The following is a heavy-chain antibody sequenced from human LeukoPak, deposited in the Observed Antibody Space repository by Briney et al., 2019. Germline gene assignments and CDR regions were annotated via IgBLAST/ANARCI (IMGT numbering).Heavy chain of an antibody. CDR1: GYTFTSYG. D-gene: IGHD3-10*01. V-gene: IGHV1-18*01. CDR3: ARVSHYYGSEIEY. CDR2: ISAYNGNT. Sequence: ASVKVSCKASGYTFTSYGITWVRQAPGQGLEWMGWISAYNGNTNYAQKVQGRVTMTTDTYTSTAYMELRSLRSDGTAVYYCARVSHYYGSEIEYWGQGTLVTVSS. J-gene: IGHJ4*02.